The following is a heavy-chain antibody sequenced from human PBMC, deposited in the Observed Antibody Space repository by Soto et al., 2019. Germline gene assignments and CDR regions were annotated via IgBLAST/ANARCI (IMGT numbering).Heavy chain of an antibody. CDR3: ARGDSTDCSNGVCSFFYNHDLDV. Sequence: GASVKVSCKASGYSFTDYHIHWVRQAPGQGLEWLGRINPKSGGTSTAQKFQGWVTMTTDTSISTASMELTRLTSDDTAIYYCARGDSTDCSNGVCSFFYNHDLDVWGQGTTVTVSS. CDR2: INPKSGGT. D-gene: IGHD2-8*01. J-gene: IGHJ6*02. V-gene: IGHV1-2*04. CDR1: GYSFTDYH.